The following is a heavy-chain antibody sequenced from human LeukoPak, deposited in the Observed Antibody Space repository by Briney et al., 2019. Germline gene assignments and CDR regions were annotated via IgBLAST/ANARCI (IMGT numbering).Heavy chain of an antibody. CDR1: GGSISSYY. Sequence: SETLSLTCTVSGGSISSYYWSWIRQPPGKGLEWIGYIYYSGSTNYNPSLKSRVTISVDTSKNQFSLKLSSVTAADTAAYYCARERGGYDFSEYYYYYYMDVWGKGTTVTVSS. CDR3: ARERGGYDFSEYYYYYYMDV. V-gene: IGHV4-59*01. CDR2: IYYSGST. D-gene: IGHD5-12*01. J-gene: IGHJ6*03.